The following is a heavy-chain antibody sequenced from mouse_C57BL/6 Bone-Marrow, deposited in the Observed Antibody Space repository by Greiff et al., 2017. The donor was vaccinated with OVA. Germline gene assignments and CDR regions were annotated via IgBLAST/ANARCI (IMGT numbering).Heavy chain of an antibody. CDR1: GFTFSSYA. CDR2: ISDGGSYT. V-gene: IGHV5-4*03. CDR3: ARPRYVDV. J-gene: IGHJ1*03. Sequence: EVMLVESGGGLVKPGGSLKLSCAASGFTFSSYAMSWVRQTPEKRLEWVATISDGGSYTYYPDNVKGRFTISRDNAKNNLYLQMSHLKSEDTAMYYCARPRYVDVGGTGTTVTVSS.